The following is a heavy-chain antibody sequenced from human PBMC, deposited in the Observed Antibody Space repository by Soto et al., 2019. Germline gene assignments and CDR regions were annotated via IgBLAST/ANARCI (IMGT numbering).Heavy chain of an antibody. J-gene: IGHJ6*02. Sequence: SVKVSCKASGGTFSSYAISWVRQAPGQGLEWMGGIIPIFGTANYAQKFQGRVTITADKSTSTAYMELSILRSEDTAVYYCARRDSYDFWSGYPYGMDVWGQGTTVTVSS. D-gene: IGHD3-3*01. CDR2: IIPIFGTA. CDR3: ARRDSYDFWSGYPYGMDV. V-gene: IGHV1-69*06. CDR1: GGTFSSYA.